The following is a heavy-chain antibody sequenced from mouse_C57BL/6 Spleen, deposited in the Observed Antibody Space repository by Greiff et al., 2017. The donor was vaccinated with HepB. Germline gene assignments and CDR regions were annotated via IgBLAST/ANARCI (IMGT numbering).Heavy chain of an antibody. V-gene: IGHV5-4*01. CDR2: ISDGGSYT. J-gene: IGHJ2*01. D-gene: IGHD1-1*01. Sequence: EVKVVESGGGLVKPGGSLKLSCAASGFTFSSYAMSWVRQTPEKRLEWVATISDGGSYTYYPDNVKGRFTISRDNAKNNLYLQMSHLKSEDTAMYYCARERTVVGGDYFDYWGQGTTLTVSS. CDR3: ARERTVVGGDYFDY. CDR1: GFTFSSYA.